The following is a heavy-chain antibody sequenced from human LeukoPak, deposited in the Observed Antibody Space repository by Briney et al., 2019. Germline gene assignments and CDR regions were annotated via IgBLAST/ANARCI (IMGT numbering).Heavy chain of an antibody. CDR1: GYTFTSYY. CDR3: ARAYYYDSSGPYDFDY. V-gene: IGHV1-46*01. CDR2: INPSGGST. D-gene: IGHD3-22*01. J-gene: IGHJ4*02. Sequence: ASVKVSCKASGYTFTSYYMHRVRQAPGQGLEWMGIINPSGGSTSYAQKFQGRVTMTRDTSTSTVYMELSSLRSEDTAVYYCARAYYYDSSGPYDFDYWGQGTLVTVSS.